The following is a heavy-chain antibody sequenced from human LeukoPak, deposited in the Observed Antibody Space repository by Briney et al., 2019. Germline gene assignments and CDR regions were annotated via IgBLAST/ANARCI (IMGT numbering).Heavy chain of an antibody. J-gene: IGHJ4*02. CDR3: VGPYSSGPPFDY. CDR2: IKPDGSEN. D-gene: IGHD6-19*01. CDR1: GFTFNNYW. Sequence: GRSLRLSCAASGFTFNNYWMTWVRQAPGKGREWVAKIKPDGSENYYVDSVKGRFTISRAKAENSLYLQMKSLRVEDTAIYYCVGPYSSGPPFDYWGQGTLVTVSS. V-gene: IGHV3-7*01.